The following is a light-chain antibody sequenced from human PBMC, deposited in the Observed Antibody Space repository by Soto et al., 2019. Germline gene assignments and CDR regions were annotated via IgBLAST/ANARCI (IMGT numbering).Light chain of an antibody. CDR1: QSISSH. V-gene: IGKV1-39*01. CDR2: TVS. J-gene: IGKJ1*01. Sequence: DIQMTQSPSSLSASVGDRFAITCRASQSISSHLNWYQQKPGKAPKLLIYTVSNLQSGVPSRFSGSGSGIDFTLTISSLQPEDFATYSCQQSYSTTWTFGQGTKVDIK. CDR3: QQSYSTTWT.